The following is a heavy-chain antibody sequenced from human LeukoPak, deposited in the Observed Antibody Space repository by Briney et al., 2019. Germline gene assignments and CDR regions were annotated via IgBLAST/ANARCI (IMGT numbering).Heavy chain of an antibody. CDR1: GFTFSSYG. Sequence: GGSLRLSCAASGFTFSSYGMHWVRQAPGKGLEWVSAISGCDGSTYYAASVKGRFTISRDNSKNTLYLQMNSLRAEDTAVYYCAKGPPYYDIWTGYGTNFDYWRQGTLVTVSS. CDR3: AKGPPYYDIWTGYGTNFDY. CDR2: ISGCDGST. V-gene: IGHV3-23*01. D-gene: IGHD3-9*01. J-gene: IGHJ4*02.